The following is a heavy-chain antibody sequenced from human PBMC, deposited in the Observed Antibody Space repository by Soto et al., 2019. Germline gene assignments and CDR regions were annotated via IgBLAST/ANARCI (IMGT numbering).Heavy chain of an antibody. J-gene: IGHJ5*02. CDR1: GGSIRSGDYY. CDR3: ARDRPDGSRLAP. Sequence: QGQLQESGPGLVKHSQTLSLTCTVSGGSIRSGDYYWSWIRQPPGKGLECIGYIYYSGSTYYNPSLKSRVTISVDTSKNQYTLKLSSVTAADTAVYYCARDRPDGSRLAPWGQGTLVTVSS. CDR2: IYYSGST. D-gene: IGHD6-13*01. V-gene: IGHV4-30-4*01.